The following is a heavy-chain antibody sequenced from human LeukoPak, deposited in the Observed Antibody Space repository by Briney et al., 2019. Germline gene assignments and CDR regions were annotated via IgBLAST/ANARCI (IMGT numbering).Heavy chain of an antibody. CDR3: ASDSPRDY. CDR2: IYSGGST. J-gene: IGHJ4*02. CDR1: GFTVSSNY. Sequence: PGGSLRLSCAASGFTVSSNYLSWVRQAPGKGLEWVSVIYSGGSTYYADSVKGRFTISRDISKYTLYFQMNSLRAAGTAVYYCASDSPRDYWGQGTLVTVSS. V-gene: IGHV3-66*01.